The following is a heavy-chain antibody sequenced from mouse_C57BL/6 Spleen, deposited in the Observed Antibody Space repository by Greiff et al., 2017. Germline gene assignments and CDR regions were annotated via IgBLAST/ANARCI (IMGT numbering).Heavy chain of an antibody. D-gene: IGHD1-1*01. V-gene: IGHV1-82*01. Sequence: VQLQQSGPELVKPGASVKISCKASGYAFSSSWMNWVKQRPGKGLEWIGRIYPGDGDTNYNGKFKGKATLTADKSSSTAYMQLSSLTSEDSAVYFCARLGGSSHYAMDYWGQGPSVTVSS. CDR2: IYPGDGDT. J-gene: IGHJ4*01. CDR1: GYAFSSSW. CDR3: ARLGGSSHYAMDY.